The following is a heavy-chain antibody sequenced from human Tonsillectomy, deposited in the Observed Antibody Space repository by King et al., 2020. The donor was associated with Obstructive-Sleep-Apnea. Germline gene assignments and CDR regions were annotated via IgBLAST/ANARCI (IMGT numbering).Heavy chain of an antibody. D-gene: IGHD1-26*01. CDR2: IKSKTEGGTT. V-gene: IGHV3-15*01. CDR1: GFTFSNAW. CDR3: TTVSGTYDEDF. Sequence: VQLVESGGGLVKPGGSLRLSCAASGFTFSNAWMTWVRQAPGKGLEWVGRIKSKTEGGTTDYAGPVKGRSTISRDDSKNTLYLQMSSLKTEDTAVYYCTTVSGTYDEDFWGQGTLVTVSS. J-gene: IGHJ4*02.